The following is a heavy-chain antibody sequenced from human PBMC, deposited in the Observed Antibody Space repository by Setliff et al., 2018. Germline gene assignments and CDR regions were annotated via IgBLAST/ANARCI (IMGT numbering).Heavy chain of an antibody. V-gene: IGHV1-24*01. CDR1: GYTLTELS. J-gene: IGHJ4*02. CDR2: FDPEDGET. CDR3: ATEIPDYYDSSGYYHRYFDY. Sequence: ASVNVSCKVSGYTLTELSMHWVRQAPGKGLEWMGGFDPEDGETIYAQKFQGRVTMTEDTSTDTAYMELSSLRSEDTAVYYCATEIPDYYDSSGYYHRYFDYWGQGTLVTVSS. D-gene: IGHD3-22*01.